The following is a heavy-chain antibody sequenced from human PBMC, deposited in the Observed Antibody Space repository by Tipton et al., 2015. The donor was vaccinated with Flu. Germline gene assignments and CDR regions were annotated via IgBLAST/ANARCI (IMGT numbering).Heavy chain of an antibody. CDR2: ISDGGGRR. CDR3: AKVIPEIVAGLDY. D-gene: IGHD5-12*01. V-gene: IGHV3-23*01. Sequence: SLRLSCAASGFTFSRYAMSWVRLAPGKGLEWVSTISDGGGRRYYPDSVKGRFTISRDNSKNTLYPQMNSLRAEDTAIYYCAKVIPEIVAGLDYWGQGTLVTVSS. CDR1: GFTFSRYA. J-gene: IGHJ4*02.